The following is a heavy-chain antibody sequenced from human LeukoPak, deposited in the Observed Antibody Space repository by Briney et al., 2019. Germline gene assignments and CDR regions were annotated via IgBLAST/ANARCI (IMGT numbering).Heavy chain of an antibody. D-gene: IGHD2-2*01. CDR1: GYTFTGYY. CDR2: INPNSGGT. J-gene: IGHJ4*02. V-gene: IGHV1-2*02. CDR3: ARDLTVVVPAAIGY. Sequence: ASVKVSCKASGYTFTGYYMHWVRQAPGQGLEWMGWINPNSGGTNYAQKFQGRVTMTRDTSISTAYMELSRLRSDDTAVNYCARDLTVVVPAAIGYWGQGTQVTVSS.